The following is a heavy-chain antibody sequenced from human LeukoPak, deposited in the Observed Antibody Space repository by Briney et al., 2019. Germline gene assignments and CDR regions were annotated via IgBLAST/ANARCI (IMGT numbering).Heavy chain of an antibody. CDR3: GKGNTASRPGFVD. V-gene: IGHV3-23*01. D-gene: IGHD5-18*01. CDR1: GFTFTNYE. CDR2: ISGSGDSV. J-gene: IGHJ4*02. Sequence: GGSLSLSCAASGFTFTNYEMSWVRQAPGKGLEWLSSISGSGDSVFYADSVKGRFTISRDNSLNTLHLQMNSLRAEDTAFYYCGKGNTASRPGFVDWGQGTLVTVSS.